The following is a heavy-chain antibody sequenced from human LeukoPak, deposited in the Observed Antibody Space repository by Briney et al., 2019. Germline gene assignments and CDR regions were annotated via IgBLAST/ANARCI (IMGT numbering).Heavy chain of an antibody. CDR1: GFTFSNYW. CDR3: ARDPYCTGGDCYSFDT. J-gene: IGHJ5*02. CDR2: IKGDGSIT. Sequence: PGGSLRLSCAASGFTFSNYWMHWVRQAPGKGLVWVSRIKGDGSITSHADSVKGRFIIFRDNTKNTLYLQMNSLRAEDTAVYYCARDPYCTGGDCYSFDTWGQGTLVTVSS. D-gene: IGHD2-8*02. V-gene: IGHV3-74*01.